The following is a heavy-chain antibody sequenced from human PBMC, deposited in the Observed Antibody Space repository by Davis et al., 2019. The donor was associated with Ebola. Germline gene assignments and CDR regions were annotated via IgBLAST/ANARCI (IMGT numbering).Heavy chain of an antibody. CDR3: ARAGCYGSGSPWYYYGMDV. J-gene: IGHJ6*02. D-gene: IGHD3-10*01. CDR1: GGSISSYY. CDR2: IYTSGST. V-gene: IGHV4-4*07. Sequence: PAESLCLSCTVSGGSISSYYWSWIRQPAGKGLEWIGRIYTSGSTNYTPSLKSRVTMSVDTSKNQFSLKLSSVTAADTAVYYCARAGCYGSGSPWYYYGMDVWGQGTTVTVSS.